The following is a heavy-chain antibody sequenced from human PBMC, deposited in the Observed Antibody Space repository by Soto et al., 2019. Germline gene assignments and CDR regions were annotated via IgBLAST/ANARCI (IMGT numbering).Heavy chain of an antibody. CDR1: GFTFTDYA. CDR3: ARGSSGYICSWYYFDY. Sequence: EVQLLESGGGLVQPGGSLRLSCAASGFTFTDYALSWVRQAPGKGLEWVATISGIGGSTYFADSVKGRLSISRDNYKYTVPLLMNSLRDENTAVYCCARGSSGYICSWYYFDYWGRGTLVTVSS. D-gene: IGHD6-13*01. CDR2: ISGIGGST. J-gene: IGHJ4*02. V-gene: IGHV3-23*01.